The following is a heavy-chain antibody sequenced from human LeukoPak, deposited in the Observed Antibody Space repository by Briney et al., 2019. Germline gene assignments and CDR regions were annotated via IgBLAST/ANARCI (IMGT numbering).Heavy chain of an antibody. V-gene: IGHV1-2*02. CDR3: ARAIQDTTTIIYFDY. Sequence: ASVKVSCKASGYTLTGYYLHWVRQAPGHGLEWLGWINPKSGGTNYAQKFQGRVTMTRDTSIGTAYMELSRLRSDDTAIYYCARAIQDTTTIIYFDYWGQGTLVTVSS. CDR1: GYTLTGYY. D-gene: IGHD5-18*01. J-gene: IGHJ4*02. CDR2: INPKSGGT.